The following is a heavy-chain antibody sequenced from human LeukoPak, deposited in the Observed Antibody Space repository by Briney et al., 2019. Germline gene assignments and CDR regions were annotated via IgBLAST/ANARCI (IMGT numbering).Heavy chain of an antibody. CDR2: ISAYNGNT. D-gene: IGHD2-15*01. CDR1: GYTFTSYG. V-gene: IGHV1-18*04. Sequence: ASVKVSCKASGYTFTSYGISWVRQAPGQGLEWMGWISAYNGNTNYAQKLQGRVTMTTGTSTSTAYMELRSLRSDDTAVYYCARSRLRGDWFDPWGQGTLVTVSS. CDR3: ARSRLRGDWFDP. J-gene: IGHJ5*02.